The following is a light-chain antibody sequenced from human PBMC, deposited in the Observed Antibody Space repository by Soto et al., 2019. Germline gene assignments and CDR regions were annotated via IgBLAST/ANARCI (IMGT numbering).Light chain of an antibody. Sequence: EIVLTQSPGTLSLSPGEGATLSCTASQTVSSTYLAWYQQKRGQAPRLLIYGTSSRATGIPDRFSDSGPGTDFTLTISRLEPEDFAVYHCQLYGSSPLYSFAQGTELEIK. CDR3: QLYGSSPLYS. CDR1: QTVSSTY. CDR2: GTS. V-gene: IGKV3-20*01. J-gene: IGKJ2*01.